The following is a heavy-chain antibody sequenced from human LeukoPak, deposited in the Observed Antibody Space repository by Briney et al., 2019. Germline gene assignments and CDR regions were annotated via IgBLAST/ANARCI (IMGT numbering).Heavy chain of an antibody. CDR2: IYYSGST. J-gene: IGHJ5*02. D-gene: IGHD1-26*01. CDR3: ARGGGTEWEPLNWFDP. Sequence: SETLSLTCTVSGGSITSSSYYWGWIRQPPGKGLEWIGSIYYSGSTHYSPSLKSRVTISVDTSKNQFSLKLSSVTAADTAVYYCARGGGTEWEPLNWFDPWGQGTLVTVSS. CDR1: GGSITSSSYY. V-gene: IGHV4-39*07.